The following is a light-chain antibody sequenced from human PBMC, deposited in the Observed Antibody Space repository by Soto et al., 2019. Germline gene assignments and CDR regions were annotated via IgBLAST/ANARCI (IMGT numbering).Light chain of an antibody. CDR2: DAS. Sequence: IVLTQSPATLSVTPGERATFSCRASESVGRSLAWYQQKPGQAPRLLIYDASMTATGVPARFSGSGSGTQFTLTVSSLQSEDFAVYYCQQYKDWPPITFGPGTKVDIK. CDR3: QQYKDWPPIT. V-gene: IGKV3-15*01. CDR1: ESVGRS. J-gene: IGKJ3*01.